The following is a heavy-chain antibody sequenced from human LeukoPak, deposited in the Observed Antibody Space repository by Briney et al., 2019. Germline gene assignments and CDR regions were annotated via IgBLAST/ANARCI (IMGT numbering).Heavy chain of an antibody. CDR3: AKDGIATAANFLNMVSDY. CDR2: NSGSGGST. CDR1: GFTFSGYA. D-gene: IGHD6-13*01. Sequence: GGSLRLFCAASGFTFSGYAMSWVRQAPGRGLEWVSANSGSGGSTYYADSVKGRFTISRDNSKKTVYLQMNSLRAEDTAVYYCAKDGIATAANFLNMVSDYWGQGTLVNVSS. V-gene: IGHV3-23*01. J-gene: IGHJ4*02.